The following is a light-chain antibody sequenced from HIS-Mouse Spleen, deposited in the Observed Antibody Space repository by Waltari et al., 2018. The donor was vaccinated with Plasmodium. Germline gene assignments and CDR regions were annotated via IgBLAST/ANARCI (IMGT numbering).Light chain of an antibody. CDR1: VLATKY. V-gene: IGLV3-27*01. CDR3: YSAADNNWV. CDR2: KES. J-gene: IGLJ3*02. Sequence: SYELTQPSSVSVSPGQTARITCSGDVLATKYARWFQQKPVQAPGLVIYKESERPSGIPERFSGSSSGTTGTLTISGAQGEDEADYYCYSAADNNWVFGGGTKLTVL.